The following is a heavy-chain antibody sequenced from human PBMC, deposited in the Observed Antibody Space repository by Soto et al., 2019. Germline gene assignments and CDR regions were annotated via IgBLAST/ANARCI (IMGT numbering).Heavy chain of an antibody. CDR3: ARDHRDSSSWYDFDY. D-gene: IGHD6-13*01. J-gene: IGHJ4*02. CDR1: GGTFSSYA. CDR2: IIPIFGTA. V-gene: IGHV1-69*01. Sequence: QVQLVQSGAEVKKPGSSVKVSCKASGGTFSSYAISWVRQAPGQGLEWMGGIIPIFGTANYAQKFQGRVTITADESTSTDYMELSSLRCEDTALYYCARDHRDSSSWYDFDYRGQGTLVTVFS.